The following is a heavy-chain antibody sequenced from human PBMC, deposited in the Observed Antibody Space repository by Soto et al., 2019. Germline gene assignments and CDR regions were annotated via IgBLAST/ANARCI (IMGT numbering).Heavy chain of an antibody. CDR3: ARDLGMVRGVYKGWFDP. D-gene: IGHD3-10*01. J-gene: IGHJ5*02. CDR1: GGSISSGGYY. Sequence: SETLSLTCTVSGGSISSGGYYWSWIRQHPGKGLEWIGYIYYSGSTYYNPSLKSRVTISVDTSKNQFSLKLSSVTAADTAVYYCARDLGMVRGVYKGWFDPWGQGTLVTVSS. V-gene: IGHV4-31*03. CDR2: IYYSGST.